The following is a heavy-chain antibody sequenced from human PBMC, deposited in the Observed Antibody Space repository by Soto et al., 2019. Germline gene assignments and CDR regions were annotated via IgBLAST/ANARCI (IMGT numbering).Heavy chain of an antibody. V-gene: IGHV1-46*01. CDR3: ARVPYDSSGWDAFDI. CDR1: GYTFTSYY. CDR2: INPSGGST. Sequence: QVQLVQSGAEVKKPGASVKVSCKASGYTFTSYYMHWVRQAPGQGLEWMGIINPSGGSTSYAQKFQGRVTMTRDTSTSTVSMELSSLRSEDTAVYYCARVPYDSSGWDAFDIWGQGTMVTVSS. D-gene: IGHD3-22*01. J-gene: IGHJ3*02.